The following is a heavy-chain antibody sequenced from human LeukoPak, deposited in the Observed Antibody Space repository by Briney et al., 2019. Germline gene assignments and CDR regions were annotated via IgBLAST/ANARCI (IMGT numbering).Heavy chain of an antibody. CDR1: GFTFSNYG. CDR3: AKDWGFQYASGSYCEY. J-gene: IGHJ4*02. CDR2: ISHDGSNK. V-gene: IGHV3-30*18. Sequence: GRSLRLSCAASGFTFSNYGIHWVRQAPGQGLEWVAVISHDGSNKYYGDSVKGRFTISRDNSKNTLYLQMNSLRAEDTAVYYCAKDWGFQYASGSYCEYWGQGTLVTVSS. D-gene: IGHD3-10*01.